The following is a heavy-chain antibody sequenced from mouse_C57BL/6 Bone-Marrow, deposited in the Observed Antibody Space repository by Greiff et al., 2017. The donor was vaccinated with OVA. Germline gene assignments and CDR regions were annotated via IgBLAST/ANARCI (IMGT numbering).Heavy chain of an antibody. CDR1: GYTFTSYW. V-gene: IGHV1-55*01. CDR2: IYPGSGST. D-gene: IGHD2-5*01. Sequence: VQLQQPGAELVKPGASVKMSCKASGYTFTSYWITWVKQRPGQGLEWIGDIYPGSGSTNYNEKFKSKATLTVDTSSSTAYLQLSRLTSEDAAVYYGARRYYSSSWYFDVWGTGTTVTVSS. CDR3: ARRYYSSSWYFDV. J-gene: IGHJ1*03.